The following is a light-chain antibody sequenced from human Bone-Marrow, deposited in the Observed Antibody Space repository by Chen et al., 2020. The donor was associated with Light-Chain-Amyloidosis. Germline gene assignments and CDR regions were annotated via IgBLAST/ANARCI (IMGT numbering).Light chain of an antibody. J-gene: IGLJ2*01. V-gene: IGLV3-25*03. CDR3: QSVDMSGPYVV. Sequence: SSELTQPPSVSVSPGQTARISGSGDTLSKQYSYWYQQKAGQVPAVVIYKDSERPSGVPQRFSGSSSGTTVTLTISGVQAEDEADYYCQSVDMSGPYVVFGGGTKLTVL. CDR2: KDS. CDR1: TLSKQY.